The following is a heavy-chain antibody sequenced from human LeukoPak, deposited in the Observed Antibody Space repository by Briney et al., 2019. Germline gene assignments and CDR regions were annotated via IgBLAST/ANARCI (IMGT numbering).Heavy chain of an antibody. CDR2: IKSKTDGGTT. D-gene: IGHD3-16*02. V-gene: IGHV3-15*01. Sequence: PGGSLGLSCAASGFTFSNAWMSWVRQAPGKGLEWVGRIKSKTDGGTTDYAAPVKGRFTISRDDSKNTLYLQMNSLKTEDTAVYYCTTSYNVWGSYRYVAFDIWGQGTMVTVSS. CDR1: GFTFSNAW. J-gene: IGHJ3*02. CDR3: TTSYNVWGSYRYVAFDI.